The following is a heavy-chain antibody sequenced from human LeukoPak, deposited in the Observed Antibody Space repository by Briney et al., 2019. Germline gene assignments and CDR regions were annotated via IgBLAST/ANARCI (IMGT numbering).Heavy chain of an antibody. CDR1: GFTFSSYA. CDR3: AKATYRGNSVPGY. CDR2: ISGSGGST. V-gene: IGHV3-23*01. J-gene: IGHJ4*02. Sequence: HPGGSLRLSCAASGFTFSSYAMSWVRQAPGKGLEWVSAISGSGGSTYYADSVKGRLTISRDNSKNTLYLQMNSLRAEDTAVYYCAKATYRGNSVPGYWGQGTLVTVSS. D-gene: IGHD4-23*01.